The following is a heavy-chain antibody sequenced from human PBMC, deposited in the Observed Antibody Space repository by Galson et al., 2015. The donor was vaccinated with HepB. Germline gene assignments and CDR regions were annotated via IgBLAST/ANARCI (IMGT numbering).Heavy chain of an antibody. D-gene: IGHD2-15*01. CDR1: GFTVSSNY. CDR3: ARGYCSGDSCYSGAFDI. V-gene: IGHV3-53*04. Sequence: SLRLSCAVSGFTVSSNYMTWVRQAPGKGLEWVSIIYSSGSTYYTDSVKGRFTISRHNSQNTVYLQMDSLRPEDTAVYYCARGYCSGDSCYSGAFDIWGQGTLVTVSS. CDR2: IYSSGST. J-gene: IGHJ3*02.